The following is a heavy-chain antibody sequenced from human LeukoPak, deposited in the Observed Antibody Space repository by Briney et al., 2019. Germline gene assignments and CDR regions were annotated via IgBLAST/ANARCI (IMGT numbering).Heavy chain of an antibody. D-gene: IGHD4-23*01. V-gene: IGHV3-21*01. J-gene: IGHJ4*02. CDR1: GFTFSSYS. CDR3: ARDYGGNSDY. Sequence: GGSLRLSCAASGFTFSSYSMDWVRQAPGKGLEWVSSITISYRYIYHADSVKGRFTISRDNAKNSLYLQMNSLRAEDTAVYYCARDYGGNSDYWGQGTLVTVSS. CDR2: ITISYRYI.